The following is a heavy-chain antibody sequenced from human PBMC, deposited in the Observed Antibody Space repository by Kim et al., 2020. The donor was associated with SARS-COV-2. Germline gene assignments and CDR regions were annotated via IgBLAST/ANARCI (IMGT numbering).Heavy chain of an antibody. J-gene: IGHJ6*02. V-gene: IGHV1-45*02. D-gene: IGHD3-10*01. Sequence: QKFQDRVTITRDRSMSTAYMELSSLRSEDTAMYYCARSPMVRGLGGMDVWGQGTTVTVSS. CDR3: ARSPMVRGLGGMDV.